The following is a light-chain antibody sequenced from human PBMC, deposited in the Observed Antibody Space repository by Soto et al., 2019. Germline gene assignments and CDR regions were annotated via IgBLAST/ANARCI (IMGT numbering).Light chain of an antibody. Sequence: DIQMTQSPSSLSASVGYRATITCRASQSISSWLAWYQQKPGKAPKLLIYDASTLQSGVPSRFRGSGSGTEFTLTISSLQPDDFATYYCQQYDSYPWTFGQGTKVDIK. V-gene: IGKV1-5*01. CDR3: QQYDSYPWT. CDR1: QSISSW. J-gene: IGKJ1*01. CDR2: DAS.